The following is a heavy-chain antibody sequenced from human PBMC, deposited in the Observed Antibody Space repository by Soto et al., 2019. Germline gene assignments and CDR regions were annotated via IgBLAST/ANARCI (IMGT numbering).Heavy chain of an antibody. Sequence: QIQQAQSGGEVKRPGASVKVSCKTSGYTFSSYTVAWVRQAPGQGLEWLGWISPDDGNTEYEQKFQGRVFMTADTLTNTAYLELTSLKYDDTAVYYCARVEAPFGESLHWGQGTPVTVSA. CDR2: ISPDDGNT. CDR1: GYTFSSYT. D-gene: IGHD3-10*01. J-gene: IGHJ4*02. V-gene: IGHV1-18*01. CDR3: ARVEAPFGESLH.